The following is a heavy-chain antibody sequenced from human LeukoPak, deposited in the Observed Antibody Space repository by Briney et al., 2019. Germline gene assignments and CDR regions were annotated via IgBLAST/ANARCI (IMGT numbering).Heavy chain of an antibody. J-gene: IGHJ3*02. D-gene: IGHD5-24*01. CDR3: ARRTHGAFAI. V-gene: IGHV3-48*03. CDR1: GFPFSDHE. Sequence: PGGSLRLSCAASGFPFSDHEMNWVRQAPGKGLEWVSYVSSSGSDKYYPDSVKGRFTISRDNAKNSLYLQMNSLRAEDTAVYYCARRTHGAFAIWGQGTKVTVSS. CDR2: VSSSGSDK.